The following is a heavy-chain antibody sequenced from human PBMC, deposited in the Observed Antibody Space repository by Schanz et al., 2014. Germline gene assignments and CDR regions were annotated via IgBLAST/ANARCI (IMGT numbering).Heavy chain of an antibody. V-gene: IGHV3-30*02. CDR3: AATTSLAD. CDR2: IRYDGSNK. D-gene: IGHD3-16*01. J-gene: IGHJ4*02. CDR1: GFTFSSYG. Sequence: VQLVESGGGVVQPGGSLRLSCAASGFTFSSYGMHWVRQAPGKGLEWVAFIRYDGSNKYYADSVKGRFTISRDNSKNTLYLQMNSLRDEDTAVYYCAATTSLADWGQGTLVAVSS.